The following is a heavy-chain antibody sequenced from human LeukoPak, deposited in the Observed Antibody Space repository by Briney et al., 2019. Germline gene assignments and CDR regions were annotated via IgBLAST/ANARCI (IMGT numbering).Heavy chain of an antibody. CDR3: ARVVDIVARSWDYYFDY. V-gene: IGHV1-18*01. D-gene: IGHD5-12*01. J-gene: IGHJ4*02. Sequence: ASVKVSCKASGYTFTSYGVSWVRQAPGQGLEWMGWISAYNGNTNYAQKLQGRVTMTTDTSTSTAYMELRSLRSDDTAVYYCARVVDIVARSWDYYFDYWGQGTLVTVSS. CDR2: ISAYNGNT. CDR1: GYTFTSYG.